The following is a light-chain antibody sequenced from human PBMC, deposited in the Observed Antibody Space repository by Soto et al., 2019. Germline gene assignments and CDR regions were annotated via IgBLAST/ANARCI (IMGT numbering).Light chain of an antibody. CDR2: RNN. V-gene: IGLV1-47*01. CDR3: ATWDDSLSGVV. CDR1: SSNIGRNY. Sequence: QSVLTQPPSASGTPGQRATISCSGSSSNIGRNYVSWYQQLPGPAPKLLIYRNNQRPSGVPDRISGSKSGTSASLAISGLRSEDEADYYCATWDDSLSGVVFGGGTKVTVL. J-gene: IGLJ3*02.